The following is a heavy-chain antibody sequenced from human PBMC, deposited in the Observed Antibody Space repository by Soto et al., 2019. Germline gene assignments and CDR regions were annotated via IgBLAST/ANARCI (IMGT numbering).Heavy chain of an antibody. J-gene: IGHJ4*02. V-gene: IGHV3-33*08. Sequence: GGSLRLSCAASGFTFSSYGMHWVRQAPGKGLEWVAVIWYDGSNKYYADSVKGRFTISRDNSKNTLYLQMNSLRAEDTAVYYCARDSSYYDVWGQGTLVTFSS. CDR2: IWYDGSNK. D-gene: IGHD3-3*01. CDR1: GFTFSSYG. CDR3: ARDSSYYDV.